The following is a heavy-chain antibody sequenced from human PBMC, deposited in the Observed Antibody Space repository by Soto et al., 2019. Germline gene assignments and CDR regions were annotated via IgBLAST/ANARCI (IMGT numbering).Heavy chain of an antibody. Sequence: PGGSLRLSCAASGFTFSTAWMNWVRQAPGKGLEWVGRIRSQTDGGAIDYAAPVKGRFTISRDDSKGALYLQMSSLSTEDTAVYYCATDRVWVRDFWSGAVFDHWGQGNLVTVSS. V-gene: IGHV3-15*01. CDR3: ATDRVWVRDFWSGAVFDH. CDR1: GFTFSTAW. J-gene: IGHJ4*02. CDR2: IRSQTDGGAI. D-gene: IGHD3-3*01.